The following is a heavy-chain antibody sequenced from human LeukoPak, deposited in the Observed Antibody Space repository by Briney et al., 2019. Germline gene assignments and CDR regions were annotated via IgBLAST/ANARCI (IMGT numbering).Heavy chain of an antibody. CDR1: GYTVTSYY. D-gene: IGHD6-13*01. J-gene: IGHJ4*02. CDR3: AREATSRLVPASAGKDFDY. Sequence: ASVKVSCKASGYTVTSYYIHWVRQAPGQGLEWMGIINPRFVSSRYAQKFQGRVTMTRDTSTSTVYMELSSLRSEDTAVYYCAREATSRLVPASAGKDFDYWGQGTLVTVSS. V-gene: IGHV1-46*01. CDR2: INPRFVSS.